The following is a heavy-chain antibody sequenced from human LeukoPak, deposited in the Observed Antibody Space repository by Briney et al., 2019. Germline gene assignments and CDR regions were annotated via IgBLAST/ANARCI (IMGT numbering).Heavy chain of an antibody. CDR2: IYTGGST. Sequence: GGSLRLSCAVSGFTVSSNYMSWVRQAPGKGLEWVAVIYTGGSTYYADSVKGRFTISRDNSKNTLYLQMNSLRVEDTAVYYCAREGHSGPDYWGQGTQVTVSS. CDR1: GFTVSSNY. D-gene: IGHD5-12*01. V-gene: IGHV3-53*01. CDR3: AREGHSGPDY. J-gene: IGHJ4*02.